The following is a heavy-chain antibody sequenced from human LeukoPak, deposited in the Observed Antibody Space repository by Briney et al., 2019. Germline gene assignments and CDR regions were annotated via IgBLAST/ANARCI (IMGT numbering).Heavy chain of an antibody. CDR2: IYPGDSDT. Sequence: AASLKISCKGSGYCFTRYWIGWLRQLPGKRLEWMWIIYPGDSDTSYSPSFQGQPTISAANSITTDSLQWSSLKASDPGMYYSATYLITKYYFDYGGQGTLVTVSS. D-gene: IGHD1-1*01. J-gene: IGHJ4*02. V-gene: IGHV5-51*01. CDR1: GYCFTRYW. CDR3: ATYLITKYYFDY.